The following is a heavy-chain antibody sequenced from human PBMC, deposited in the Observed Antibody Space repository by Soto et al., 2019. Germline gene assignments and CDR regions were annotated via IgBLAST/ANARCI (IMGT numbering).Heavy chain of an antibody. V-gene: IGHV3-7*01. CDR2: IKEDGSEK. J-gene: IGHJ4*02. D-gene: IGHD3-22*01. Sequence: GVSLRLSSAASGFTFSTYWMSWFRQAPGKGLEWVANIKEDGSEKYYVDSVKGRFTISRDNAKNSLYLQMNSLRAEDTAVYYCARGVRYYYDSSGQKGAFDYWGQGTLVTVSS. CDR1: GFTFSTYW. CDR3: ARGVRYYYDSSGQKGAFDY.